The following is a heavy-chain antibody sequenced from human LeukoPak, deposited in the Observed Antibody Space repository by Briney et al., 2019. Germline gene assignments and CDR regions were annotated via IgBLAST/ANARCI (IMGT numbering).Heavy chain of an antibody. CDR1: GDGFTRHT. Sequence: GGSLRLSCAGSGDGFTRHTMNWVRRAPGKGLEWISYIRSSGDYIYYADSVKGRFTISRDNARTSVYLQMNSLRVEDTAIYYCAREYDSRARFDSGGQGTLVTVSS. J-gene: IGHJ4*02. CDR3: AREYDSRARFDS. V-gene: IGHV3-21*05. CDR2: IRSSGDYI. D-gene: IGHD6-13*01.